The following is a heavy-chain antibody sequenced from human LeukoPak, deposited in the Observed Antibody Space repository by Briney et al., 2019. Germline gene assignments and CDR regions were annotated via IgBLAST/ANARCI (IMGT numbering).Heavy chain of an antibody. J-gene: IGHJ6*03. D-gene: IGHD6-13*01. V-gene: IGHV1-2*06. CDR2: TNPNSGGT. CDR1: GYTCTGYY. Sequence: GASVKVSCKASGYTCTGYYMHWVRQAPGRGLEGMGRTNPNSGGTHYAQKFQGRVPMTRDTSISTAYMELSRLRSDDTAVYYCPRIAAAGKVYYYYMDVWGKGTTVTVSS. CDR3: PRIAAAGKVYYYYMDV.